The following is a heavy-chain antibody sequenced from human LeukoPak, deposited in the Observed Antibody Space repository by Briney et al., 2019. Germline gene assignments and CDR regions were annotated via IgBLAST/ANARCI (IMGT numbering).Heavy chain of an antibody. V-gene: IGHV1-46*01. Sequence: GASVKVSCKASGYTFTGYHMHWVRQAPGQGLEWMGIINPSGGSTTYAEKFQGRVTMTRDTSTSTVYMELSSLRSDDTAVYYCAREVMDNLRFDYWGQGTLVTVSS. J-gene: IGHJ4*02. CDR3: AREVMDNLRFDY. CDR1: GYTFTGYH. D-gene: IGHD1-14*01. CDR2: INPSGGST.